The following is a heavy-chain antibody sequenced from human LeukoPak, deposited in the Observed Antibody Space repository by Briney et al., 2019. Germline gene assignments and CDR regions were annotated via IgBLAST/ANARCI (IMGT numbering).Heavy chain of an antibody. J-gene: IGHJ5*02. CDR3: ARAAINYTYRGVMSGWFDP. Sequence: SETLSLTCTVSGGSISSYYWSWIRQPPGKGLEWIGYIYYSGSTNYNPSLKSRVTISVDTSKNQFSLKLSSVTAADTAVYYCARAAINYTYRGVMSGWFDPWGQGTLVTVSS. D-gene: IGHD3-10*01. V-gene: IGHV4-59*01. CDR1: GGSISSYY. CDR2: IYYSGST.